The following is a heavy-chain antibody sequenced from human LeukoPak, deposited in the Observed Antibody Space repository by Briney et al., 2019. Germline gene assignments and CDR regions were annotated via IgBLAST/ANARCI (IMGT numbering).Heavy chain of an antibody. CDR1: GFTFSSYA. D-gene: IGHD3-10*01. CDR2: ISGSGGST. Sequence: TGGSLRLSCAASGFTFSSYAMSWVRQAPGKGLEWVSAISGSGGSTYYADSVKGRFIISRDNSKNTLYLQMNSLRAEDTAVYYCAKEGIYGSGPTDYWGQGTLVTVSS. J-gene: IGHJ4*02. V-gene: IGHV3-23*01. CDR3: AKEGIYGSGPTDY.